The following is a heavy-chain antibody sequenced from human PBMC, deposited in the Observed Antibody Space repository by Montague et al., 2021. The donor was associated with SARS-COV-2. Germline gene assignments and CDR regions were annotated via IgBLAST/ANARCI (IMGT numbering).Heavy chain of an antibody. J-gene: IGHJ4*02. CDR3: VAEWLAIYYFDF. CDR1: GGSISSSNYY. CDR2: FFYSGSS. V-gene: IGHV4-39*01. D-gene: IGHD6-19*01. Sequence: SETLSLTCTVAGGSISSSNYYWGWIRQPPGKGLEWIGSFFYSGSSFYNPTLKSRVTISVDTSKNQFSLRLSSVTAAATAVYYCVAEWLAIYYFDFWGQGTLVTVSS.